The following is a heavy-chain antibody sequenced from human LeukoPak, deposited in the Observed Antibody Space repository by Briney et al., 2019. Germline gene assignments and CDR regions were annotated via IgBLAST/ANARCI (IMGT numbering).Heavy chain of an antibody. CDR3: ARGALGYYGSGSFIWFDP. CDR1: GYTFTGYY. Sequence: ASVKVSCKASGYTFTGYYMHWVRQAPGQGLEWMGWINPNSGGTNYAQKFQGRVTVTRDTSISTAYMELSRLRSDDTAVYYCARGALGYYGSGSFIWFDPWGHGTLVTVSS. CDR2: INPNSGGT. J-gene: IGHJ5*02. D-gene: IGHD3-10*01. V-gene: IGHV1-2*02.